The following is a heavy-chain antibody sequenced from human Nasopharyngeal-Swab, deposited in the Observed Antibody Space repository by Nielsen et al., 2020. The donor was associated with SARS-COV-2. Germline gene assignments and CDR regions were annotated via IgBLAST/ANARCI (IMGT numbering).Heavy chain of an antibody. Sequence: SETLSLTCTVSGGSISSYYWSWIRQPPGKGLEWIGYIYYSGSTNYNPSLKSRVTRSVDTSKNKFSLKLTSVTAADTAVYYCARDPYSGYDLWGQGTLVTVSS. CDR1: GGSISSYY. CDR2: IYYSGST. D-gene: IGHD5-12*01. CDR3: ARDPYSGYDL. V-gene: IGHV4-59*13. J-gene: IGHJ4*02.